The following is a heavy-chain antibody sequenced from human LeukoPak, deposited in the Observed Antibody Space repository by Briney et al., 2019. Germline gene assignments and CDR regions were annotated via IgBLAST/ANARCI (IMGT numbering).Heavy chain of an antibody. V-gene: IGHV1-8*01. CDR2: MNPTSGDT. CDR1: GYTFSDYD. CDR3: ARVVMKAFYYYYMDV. D-gene: IGHD2-21*01. Sequence: ASVTVSCKASGYTFSDYDVHWVRQAPGQGLEWMGWMNPTSGDTGYAQKFQGRVTMTRSMSRNTAYMELSRLRSEDTAVYFCARVVMKAFYYYYMDVWGKGTTIIISS. J-gene: IGHJ6*03.